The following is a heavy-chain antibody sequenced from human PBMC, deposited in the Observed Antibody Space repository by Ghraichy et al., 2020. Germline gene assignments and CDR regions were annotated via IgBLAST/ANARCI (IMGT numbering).Heavy chain of an antibody. D-gene: IGHD1-26*01. CDR1: GGSFSGYY. J-gene: IGHJ4*02. CDR3: ARLPGIVGDSPFDY. CDR2: INHSGST. V-gene: IGHV4-34*01. Sequence: SETLSLTCAVYGGSFSGYYWSWIRQPPGKGLEWIGEINHSGSTNYNPSLKSRVTISVDTSKNQFSLKLSSVTAADTAVYYCARLPGIVGDSPFDYWGQGTLVTVSS.